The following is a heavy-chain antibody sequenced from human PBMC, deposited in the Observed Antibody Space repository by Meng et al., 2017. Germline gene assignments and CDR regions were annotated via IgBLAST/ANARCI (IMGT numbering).Heavy chain of an antibody. J-gene: IGHJ3*02. CDR2: ISYDGSNK. D-gene: IGHD4-17*01. CDR1: GFTIISGR. CDR3: AREDDYAAFDI. V-gene: IGHV3-30*01. Sequence: VGLRGGACEAGSCQMLSCSAPGFTIISGRMHRVRVAPGKGLEWVEVISYDGSNKYYGDSVKGRFTIFRDDSKNTMDLQMNSLRAEDTAVYYCAREDDYAAFDIWGQGTMVTVSS.